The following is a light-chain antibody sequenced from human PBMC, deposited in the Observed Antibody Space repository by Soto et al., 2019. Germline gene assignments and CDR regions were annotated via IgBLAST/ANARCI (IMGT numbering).Light chain of an antibody. CDR1: QSISSW. CDR2: DAS. J-gene: IGKJ1*01. V-gene: IGKV1-5*01. Sequence: DIQMPQSPSSLSASVGDRVTITCRASQSISSWLAWYQQMPGKAPKLLIYDASSLHSGVPSRFSGSGSGTEFTPTISSLQPDEFATYYCQQYNSYSEAVGQGTKVDIK. CDR3: QQYNSYSEA.